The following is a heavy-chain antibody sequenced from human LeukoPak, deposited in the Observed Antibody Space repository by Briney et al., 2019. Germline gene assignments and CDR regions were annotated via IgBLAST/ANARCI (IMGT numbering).Heavy chain of an antibody. D-gene: IGHD6-19*01. CDR3: ASFDSSGWHYFDY. CDR2: ISSRSGYI. CDR1: GFTFSSYS. V-gene: IGHV3-21*01. Sequence: GGSLRLSCAVSGFTFSSYSMSWVRQAPGKGLEWVSSISSRSGYIYYGDSVKGRFTISRDNAKNSLYLQMNTLRAEDTAVYYCASFDSSGWHYFDYWGQGTLVTVSA. J-gene: IGHJ4*02.